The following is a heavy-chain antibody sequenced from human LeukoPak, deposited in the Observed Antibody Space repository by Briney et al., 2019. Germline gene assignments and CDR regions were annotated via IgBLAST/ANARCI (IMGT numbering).Heavy chain of an antibody. CDR3: AKLTGSNGYLPVDY. Sequence: GGSLRLSCSASGFPFSTLGMHWVRQDPGEGLEHVSTIGSDGDGTYYADSVKGRFTISRDKTKNTLYLQMNSLRAEDTAVYYCAKLTGSNGYLPVDYWGQGALVTVSS. CDR2: IGSDGDGT. V-gene: IGHV3-64*04. D-gene: IGHD1-26*01. CDR1: GFPFSTLG. J-gene: IGHJ4*02.